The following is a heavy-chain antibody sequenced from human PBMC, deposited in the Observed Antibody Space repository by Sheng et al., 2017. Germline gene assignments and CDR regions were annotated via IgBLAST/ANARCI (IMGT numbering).Heavy chain of an antibody. CDR1: GFSFDNFA. V-gene: IGHV3-74*02. Sequence: EVQLVESGGGLVQPGGSLRLSCVGSGFSFDNFAMCWVRQAPGKGLEWVSRIHTDGSATTYADSVKGRFTISRDNAKNTLYLQMNSLRADDTAVYYCARGRVGYGMDVWGQGTTVTVSS. CDR2: IHTDGSAT. J-gene: IGHJ6*02. CDR3: ARGRVGYGMDV.